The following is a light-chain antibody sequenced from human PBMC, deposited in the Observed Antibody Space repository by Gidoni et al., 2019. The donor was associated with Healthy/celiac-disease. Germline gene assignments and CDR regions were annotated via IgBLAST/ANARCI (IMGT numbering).Light chain of an antibody. J-gene: IGKJ3*01. CDR3: QQYGSSPLFT. CDR1: QSVSSSY. CDR2: GAS. V-gene: IGKV3-20*01. Sequence: DIVLTQSPGTLSLSPGERATLSCSARQSVSSSYLAWYQQKPGQAPRLLIYGASSRATGIPDRFSGSGSGTDFTLTISRLEPEDFAVYYCQQYGSSPLFTFGPGTKVDIK.